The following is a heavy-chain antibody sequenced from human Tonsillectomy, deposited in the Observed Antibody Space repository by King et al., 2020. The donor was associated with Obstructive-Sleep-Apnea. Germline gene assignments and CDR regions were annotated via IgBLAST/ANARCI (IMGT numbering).Heavy chain of an antibody. J-gene: IGHJ3*02. Sequence: VQLQESGPGLVKPSETLSLTCTVSGGSISSYYWSWIRPPPGKGLEWIGYIYYSGSTNYNPSLKSRVTISVDTSKNQFSLKLSSVTAADTAVYYCARSGLWGVNAFDIWGQGTMVTVSS. CDR3: ARSGLWGVNAFDI. CDR2: IYYSGST. D-gene: IGHD3-10*01. V-gene: IGHV4-59*08. CDR1: GGSISSYY.